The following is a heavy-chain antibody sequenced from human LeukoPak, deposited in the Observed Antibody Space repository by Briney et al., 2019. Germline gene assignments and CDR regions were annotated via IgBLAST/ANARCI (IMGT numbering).Heavy chain of an antibody. Sequence: GSSVKVSCKASGGTFSSYAISWVRQAPGQGLEWMGGIIPIFGTANYAQKFQGRVTITADESTSTAYMELSSLRSEDTAVYYCARSRQQLVHGDAFDIWGQGTMVTVSS. CDR1: GGTFSSYA. CDR3: ARSRQQLVHGDAFDI. J-gene: IGHJ3*02. CDR2: IIPIFGTA. V-gene: IGHV1-69*01. D-gene: IGHD6-13*01.